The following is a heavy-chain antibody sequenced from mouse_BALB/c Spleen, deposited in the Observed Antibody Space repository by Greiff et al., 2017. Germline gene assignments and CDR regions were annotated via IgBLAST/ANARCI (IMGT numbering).Heavy chain of an antibody. J-gene: IGHJ3*01. V-gene: IGHV5-6-5*01. D-gene: IGHD2-1*01. CDR3: ARDGNYQAWFAY. CDR2: ISSGGST. Sequence: EVMLVESGGGLVKPGGSLKLSCAASGFTFSSYAISWVRQTPEKRLVWVVCISSGGSTYYPDSVKGRFTISRDNARNILYLQMSSLRSEDTAMYYCARDGNYQAWFAYWGQGTLVTVSA. CDR1: GFTFSSYA.